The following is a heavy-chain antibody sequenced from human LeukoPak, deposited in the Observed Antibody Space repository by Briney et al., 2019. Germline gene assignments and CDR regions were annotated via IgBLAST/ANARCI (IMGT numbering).Heavy chain of an antibody. CDR2: ENPNSGHT. CDR3: ARGASGSYCSSGSCPYFDY. CDR1: VYTFTSYD. D-gene: IGHD2-15*01. Sequence: ASVKVSCKASVYTFTSYDVNWVRQATGQGLEWMGWENPNSGHTGYAQKFQGRVTLTTNTSVSTAYMELSSLRSEDTAIYYCARGASGSYCSSGSCPYFDYWGQGTLVSVSS. J-gene: IGHJ4*02. V-gene: IGHV1-8*01.